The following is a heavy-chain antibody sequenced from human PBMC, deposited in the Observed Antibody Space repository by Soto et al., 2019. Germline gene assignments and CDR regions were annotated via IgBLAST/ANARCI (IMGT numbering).Heavy chain of an antibody. CDR1: GYTFTGYY. V-gene: IGHV1-2*04. CDR3: ARPYCGGDCSTSLYGMDV. D-gene: IGHD2-21*02. J-gene: IGHJ6*02. Sequence: ASVKVSCKASGYTFTGYYMHWVRQAPGQGLEWMGWINPNSGGTNYAQKFQGWVTMTRDTSISTAYMELSRLRSDDTAVYYCARPYCGGDCSTSLYGMDVWGQGTTVTVS. CDR2: INPNSGGT.